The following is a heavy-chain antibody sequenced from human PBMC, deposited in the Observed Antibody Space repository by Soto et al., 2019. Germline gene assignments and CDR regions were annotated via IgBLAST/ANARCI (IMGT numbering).Heavy chain of an antibody. J-gene: IGHJ5*02. CDR2: IIPIFGTA. CDR1: GGTFSSYA. D-gene: IGHD3-9*01. CDR3: ARGGAVLRYFDWLSPPMNWFDP. V-gene: IGHV1-69*13. Sequence: GASVKVSCKASGGTFSSYAISWVRQAPGQGLEWMGGIIPIFGTANYAQKFQGRVTITADESTSTAYMELSSLRSEDTAVYYCARGGAVLRYFDWLSPPMNWFDPWGQGTLVTVSS.